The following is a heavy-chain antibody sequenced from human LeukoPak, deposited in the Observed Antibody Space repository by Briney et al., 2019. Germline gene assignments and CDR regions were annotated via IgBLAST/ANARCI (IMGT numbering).Heavy chain of an antibody. Sequence: GRSLRLSCAASGFTFTSYAMHWVRQAPGQRLEWMGWINADNGNTKYSQKFQGRVTITRDTSASTAYMELSSLRSEDTAVYYCARGYYGPWGQGTLVTVSS. J-gene: IGHJ5*02. V-gene: IGHV1-3*01. CDR2: INADNGNT. CDR3: ARGYYGP. CDR1: GFTFTSYA. D-gene: IGHD3-10*01.